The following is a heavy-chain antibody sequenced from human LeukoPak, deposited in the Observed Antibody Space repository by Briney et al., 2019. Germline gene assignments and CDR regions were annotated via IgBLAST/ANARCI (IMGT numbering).Heavy chain of an antibody. Sequence: SETLSLTCTVSGDSISNYYWSWIRQPAGKGLEWIGRIYSSGSTNYNPSLKSRVTMSVDTSKNQFSLKLSSVTAADTAVYYCARQAYDTGYDAFDIWGQGTIVTVSS. CDR1: GDSISNYY. CDR2: IYSSGST. J-gene: IGHJ3*02. CDR3: ARQAYDTGYDAFDI. V-gene: IGHV4-4*07. D-gene: IGHD3-22*01.